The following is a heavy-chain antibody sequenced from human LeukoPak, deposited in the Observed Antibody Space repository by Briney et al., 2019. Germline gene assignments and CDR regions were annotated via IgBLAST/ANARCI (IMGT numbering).Heavy chain of an antibody. CDR1: GYTFTSYD. J-gene: IGHJ4*02. CDR3: ARDRGMVRGVEFDY. Sequence: ASVKVSCKASGYTFTSYDINWVRQATGQGLEWMGWMNPNSGNTGYAQKFQGRVTITRNTSISTAYMELSSLRSEDTAVYYCARDRGMVRGVEFDYWGQGTLVTVSS. V-gene: IGHV1-8*03. CDR2: MNPNSGNT. D-gene: IGHD3-10*01.